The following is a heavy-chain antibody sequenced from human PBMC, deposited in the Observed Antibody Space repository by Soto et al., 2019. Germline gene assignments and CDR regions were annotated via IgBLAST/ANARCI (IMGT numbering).Heavy chain of an antibody. D-gene: IGHD2-15*01. V-gene: IGHV4-30-4*01. CDR1: GGSISSGDYY. CDR2: IYYSGST. J-gene: IGHJ5*02. Sequence: QVQLQESGPGVVKPSQTLSLTCTVSGGSISSGDYYWSWIRQPPGKGLEWIGYIYYSGSTYYKPSLKSRVTILVDTSKNQCSLKLSSVTAADTAVYYCASVYCSGGSCYWGGNWFDPWGQGTLVTVSS. CDR3: ASVYCSGGSCYWGGNWFDP.